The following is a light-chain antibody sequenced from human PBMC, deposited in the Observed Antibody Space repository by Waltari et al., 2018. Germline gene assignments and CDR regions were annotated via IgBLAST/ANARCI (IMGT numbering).Light chain of an antibody. Sequence: DIQMTQSPSSLSASVGDRVTITCRASQSISSYLNWYQQKPGKAPKLLIYAASSLQSGVPSRFSGSGSGTDFTLTISSLQPEDFATYYCQQGYSTPPYTFGQ. V-gene: IGKV1-39*01. J-gene: IGKJ2*01. CDR1: QSISSY. CDR3: QQGYSTPPYT. CDR2: AAS.